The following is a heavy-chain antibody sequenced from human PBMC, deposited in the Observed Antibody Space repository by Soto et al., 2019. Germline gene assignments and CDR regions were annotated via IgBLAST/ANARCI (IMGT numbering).Heavy chain of an antibody. Sequence: PGGSLRLSCAASGFTFSIYWMHWVRQAPGKGLVWVSRINSDGSSTTYADSVKGRFTISRDNAKNTLYLQMNSLRAEDTAVYYCARHSEAEEYYYYYYMDVWGKGTTVTVSS. V-gene: IGHV3-74*01. J-gene: IGHJ6*03. D-gene: IGHD4-4*01. CDR1: GFTFSIYW. CDR3: ARHSEAEEYYYYYYMDV. CDR2: INSDGSST.